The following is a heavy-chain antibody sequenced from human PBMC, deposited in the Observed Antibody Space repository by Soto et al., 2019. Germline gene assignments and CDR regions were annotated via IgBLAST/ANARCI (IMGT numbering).Heavy chain of an antibody. CDR2: IYYSGST. J-gene: IGHJ4*02. CDR1: GGFISSYY. Sequence: PSETLSLTCTVSGGFISSYYWSWIRQPPGKGLELVGYIYYSGSTNYNPSLKSRVTISVDTSKNQFSLKVNSVTAADTAVYYCARDHPHSYGVYYFDYWGQGTPVTVSS. V-gene: IGHV4-59*01. CDR3: ARDHPHSYGVYYFDY. D-gene: IGHD5-18*01.